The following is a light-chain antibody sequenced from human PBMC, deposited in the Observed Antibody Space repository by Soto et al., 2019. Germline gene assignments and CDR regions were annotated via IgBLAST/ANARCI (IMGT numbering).Light chain of an antibody. CDR2: GAS. V-gene: IGKV3-20*01. J-gene: IGKJ1*01. Sequence: EIVLTQSPGTLSLSPGEIATLSCRASQSVSSSYVAWYQQKPGQAARLHIYGASSRATGIPDRFSGSGSGADFTLTISRLAPEDFAVYYWQQYGSSPLTFGQGTKVEIK. CDR3: QQYGSSPLT. CDR1: QSVSSSY.